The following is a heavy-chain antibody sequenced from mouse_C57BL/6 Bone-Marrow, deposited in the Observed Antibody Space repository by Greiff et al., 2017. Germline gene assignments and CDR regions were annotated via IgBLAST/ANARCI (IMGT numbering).Heavy chain of an antibody. D-gene: IGHD1-1*01. CDR1: GYTFTSYW. V-gene: IGHV1-55*01. CDR2: IYPGSGST. J-gene: IGHJ2*01. Sequence: QVQLQQPGAELVKPGASVKMSCKASGYTFTSYWITWVKQRPGQGLEWIGDIYPGSGSTNYNEKFKSKATLTVDKSSSTAYMQLSSLTSEDSAVYYCASLITTVVGYYFDYWGQGTTLTVSS. CDR3: ASLITTVVGYYFDY.